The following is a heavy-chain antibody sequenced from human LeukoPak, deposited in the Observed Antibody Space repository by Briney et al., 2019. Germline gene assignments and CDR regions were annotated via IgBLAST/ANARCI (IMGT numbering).Heavy chain of an antibody. CDR3: ARTSYYDTLDF. Sequence: GGSLRLSCAASGFTFSSYGMHWVRQAPGKGLDWVAFIHHDGSNKYYADSVRGRFTISRDNSKNTLYLQMNSLRAEDTAVYYCARTSYYDTLDFWGQGTLVTVSS. J-gene: IGHJ4*02. CDR1: GFTFSSYG. V-gene: IGHV3-33*08. D-gene: IGHD3-9*01. CDR2: IHHDGSNK.